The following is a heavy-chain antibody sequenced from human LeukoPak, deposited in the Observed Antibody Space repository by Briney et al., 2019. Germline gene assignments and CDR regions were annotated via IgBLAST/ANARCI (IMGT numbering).Heavy chain of an antibody. D-gene: IGHD4-17*01. CDR1: GYSISSGYY. CDR2: IYHSGST. Sequence: SETLSLTCTVSGYSISSGYYWGWIRQPPGKGLEWIGSIYHSGSTYYNPSLKSRVTISVDTSKNQFSLKLSSVPAADTAVYYCARDYGDYDYWGQGTLVTVSS. J-gene: IGHJ4*02. CDR3: ARDYGDYDY. V-gene: IGHV4-38-2*02.